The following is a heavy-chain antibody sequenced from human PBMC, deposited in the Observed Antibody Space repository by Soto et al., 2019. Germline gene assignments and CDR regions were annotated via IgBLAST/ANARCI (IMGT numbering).Heavy chain of an antibody. CDR3: ARHAGATTSSTFDY. CDR1: GGSISSSSYY. CDR2: IYYSGST. V-gene: IGHV4-39*01. J-gene: IGHJ4*02. D-gene: IGHD1-26*01. Sequence: SETLSLTCTVSGGSISSSSYYWGWIRQPPGKGLEWIGSIYYSGSTYYNPSLKSRVTISVGTSKNQFSLKLSSVTAADTAVYYCARHAGATTSSTFDYWGQGTLVTVSS.